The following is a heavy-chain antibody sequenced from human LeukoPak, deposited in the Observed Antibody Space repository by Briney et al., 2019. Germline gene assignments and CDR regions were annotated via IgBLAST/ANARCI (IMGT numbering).Heavy chain of an antibody. CDR2: ISSSSSYI. J-gene: IGHJ6*04. V-gene: IGHV3-21*01. Sequence: GGSLRLSCAASGFTFSSYSMNWVRQAPGKGLEWVSSISSSSSYIYYADSVKGRFTISRDNAKNSLYLQMTSLRAEDTAVYYCARDPPYYDILTGYPRYGMDVWGKGTTVTVSS. CDR1: GFTFSSYS. D-gene: IGHD3-9*01. CDR3: ARDPPYYDILTGYPRYGMDV.